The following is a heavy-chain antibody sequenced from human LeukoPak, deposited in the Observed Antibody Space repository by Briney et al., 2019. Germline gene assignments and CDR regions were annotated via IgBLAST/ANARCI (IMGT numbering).Heavy chain of an antibody. V-gene: IGHV3-23*01. J-gene: IGHJ4*02. CDR1: XFXVSSSY. Sequence: SLRLSCXVSXFXVSSSYMYWVRQAPGKGLEWVSGLSGSGGSTDYAGSVKGRFTVSRDNSKNTLFLQMNSLRAEDTAIYYCAKERDYGPADYWGQGTLVTVSS. CDR2: LSGSGGST. CDR3: AKERDYGPADY. D-gene: IGHD4/OR15-4a*01.